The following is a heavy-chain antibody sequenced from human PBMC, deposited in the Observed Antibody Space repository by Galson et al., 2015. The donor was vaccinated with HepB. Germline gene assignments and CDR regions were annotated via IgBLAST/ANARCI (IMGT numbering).Heavy chain of an antibody. CDR1: GFTFSSYG. V-gene: IGHV3-33*08. Sequence: SLRLSCAASGFTFSSYGMHWVRQAPGKGLEWVAVIWYDGSNKYYADSVKGRFTISRDNSKNTLYLQMNSLRAEDTAVYYCAAGGLGSYGGDIEGYWGQGTLVTVSS. J-gene: IGHJ4*02. CDR3: AAGGLGSYGGDIEGY. D-gene: IGHD5-18*01. CDR2: IWYDGSNK.